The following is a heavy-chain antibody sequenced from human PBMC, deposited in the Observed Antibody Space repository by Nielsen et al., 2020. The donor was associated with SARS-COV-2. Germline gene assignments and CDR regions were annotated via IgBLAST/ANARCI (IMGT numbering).Heavy chain of an antibody. CDR3: ARGQSSTSYYYYYYYGMDV. CDR2: INHSGST. Sequence: GSLRLSCAVYGGSFSGYYWSWIRQPPGKGLEWIGEINHSGSTNYNPSLKSRVTISVDTSKNQFSLKLSSVTAADTAVYYCARGQSSTSYYYYYYYGMDVWGQGTTVTVSS. D-gene: IGHD2-2*01. CDR1: GGSFSGYY. J-gene: IGHJ6*02. V-gene: IGHV4-34*01.